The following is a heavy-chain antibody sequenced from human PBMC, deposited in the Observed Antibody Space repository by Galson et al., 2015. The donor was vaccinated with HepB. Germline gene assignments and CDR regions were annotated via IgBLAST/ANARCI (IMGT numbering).Heavy chain of an antibody. CDR3: ARDRWVGWLQWDHDAFDI. CDR2: INSDGSST. Sequence: SLRLSCAASGFTFSSYWMHWVRQAPGKGLVWVSRINSDGSSTSYADSVKGRFTISRDNAKNTLYLQMNSLRAEDTAVYYCARDRWVGWLQWDHDAFDIWGQGTMVTVSS. V-gene: IGHV3-74*01. D-gene: IGHD5-24*01. J-gene: IGHJ3*02. CDR1: GFTFSSYW.